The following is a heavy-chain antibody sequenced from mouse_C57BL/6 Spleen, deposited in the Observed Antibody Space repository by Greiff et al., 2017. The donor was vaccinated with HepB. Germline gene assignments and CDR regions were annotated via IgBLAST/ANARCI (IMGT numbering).Heavy chain of an antibody. J-gene: IGHJ1*03. CDR1: GYAFSSSW. CDR2: IYPGDGDT. CDR3: ARPITTVVAKYFDV. V-gene: IGHV1-82*01. Sequence: QVQLQQSGPELVKPGASVKISCKASGYAFSSSWMNWVKQRPGKGLEWIGRIYPGDGDTNYNGKFKGKATLTADKSSSTAYMQLSSLTSEDSAVYFCARPITTVVAKYFDVWGTGTTVTVSS. D-gene: IGHD1-1*01.